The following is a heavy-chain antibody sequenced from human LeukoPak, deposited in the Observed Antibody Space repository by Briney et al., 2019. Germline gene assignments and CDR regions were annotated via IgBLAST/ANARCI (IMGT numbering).Heavy chain of an antibody. CDR3: AKQGPYYYDSSGYYYGEFDY. D-gene: IGHD3-22*01. Sequence: PGGSLRLSCAASGFTFSSYAMSWVRQAPGKGLEWVSAISGSGGSTYYADSVKGRFTISRDNSKNTLYLQMNSLRAEDTAVYYCAKQGPYYYDSSGYYYGEFDYWGQGTLVTVSS. CDR2: ISGSGGST. V-gene: IGHV3-23*01. J-gene: IGHJ4*02. CDR1: GFTFSSYA.